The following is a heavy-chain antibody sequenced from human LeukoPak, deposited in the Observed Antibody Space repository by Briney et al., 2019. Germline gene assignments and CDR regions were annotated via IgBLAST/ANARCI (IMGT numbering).Heavy chain of an antibody. Sequence: PSETLSLTCTVSGGSISSYYWSWIRQPPGKGLEWIGYIYYSGSTNYDPSLKSRVTISVDTSKNQFSLKLSSVIAADTAVYYCARDRGALYYWGQGTLVTVSS. J-gene: IGHJ4*02. CDR1: GGSISSYY. CDR3: ARDRGALYY. V-gene: IGHV4-59*01. CDR2: IYYSGST.